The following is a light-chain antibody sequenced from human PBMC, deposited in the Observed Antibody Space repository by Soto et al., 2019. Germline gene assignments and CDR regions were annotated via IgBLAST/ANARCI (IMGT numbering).Light chain of an antibody. J-gene: IGLJ1*01. CDR3: AAWDDSLNGRYV. Sequence: QAVVTQPPSASGTPGQRVIISCSGSSSHIGSNTVNWYQQLPGTAPKLLIYSNNQRPSGVPDRFSGSKSGTSASLAISGLQSAAEADYYCAAWDDSLNGRYVFGTGTKVTVL. V-gene: IGLV1-44*01. CDR1: SSHIGSNT. CDR2: SNN.